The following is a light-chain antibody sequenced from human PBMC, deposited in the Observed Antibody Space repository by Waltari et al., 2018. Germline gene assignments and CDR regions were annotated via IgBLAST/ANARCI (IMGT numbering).Light chain of an antibody. CDR1: QSVSRS. Sequence: VLTQSPGTLSLSPGERATLSCRASQSVSRSLAWYQQKPGQAPRLLIYGASSRATGVPDMFSGSGSGTDFSLTISRLEPDDFAVYYCQHYVRLPVSFGQWTKVEIK. J-gene: IGKJ1*01. V-gene: IGKV3-20*01. CDR3: QHYVRLPVS. CDR2: GAS.